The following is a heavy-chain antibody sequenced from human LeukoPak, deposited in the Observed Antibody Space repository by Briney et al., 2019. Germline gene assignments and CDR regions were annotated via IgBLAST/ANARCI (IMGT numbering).Heavy chain of an antibody. CDR2: ISTSSLYI. CDR3: ARDSDWNDGLDY. D-gene: IGHD1-1*01. V-gene: IGHV3-21*01. J-gene: IGHJ4*02. Sequence: GGSLRLSCAASGFTFSSYSMNWVRQAPGKGLEWVSSISTSSLYIYYADSVKGRFTVSRNNARNSLYLQVNSLRAEDTAVYYCARDSDWNDGLDYWGQGTLVTVSS. CDR1: GFTFSSYS.